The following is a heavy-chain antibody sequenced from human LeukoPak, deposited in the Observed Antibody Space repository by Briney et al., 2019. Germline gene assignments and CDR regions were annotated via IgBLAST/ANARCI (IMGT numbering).Heavy chain of an antibody. CDR1: GFTFSSYA. D-gene: IGHD6-19*01. CDR2: IRSKAYGGTT. J-gene: IGHJ6*02. CDR3: TRESGLSSGLHYYYYGMDV. Sequence: PGGSLRLSCAASGFTFSSYAMSWVRQAPGKGLEWVGFIRSKAYGGTTEYAASVKGRFTISRDDSKSIAYLQMNSLKTEDTAVYYCTRESGLSSGLHYYYYGMDVWGQGTTVTVSS. V-gene: IGHV3-49*04.